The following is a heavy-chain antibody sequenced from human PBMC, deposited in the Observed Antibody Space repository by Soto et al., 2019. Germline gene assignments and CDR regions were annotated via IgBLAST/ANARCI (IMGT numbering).Heavy chain of an antibody. CDR2: ISGSGGST. V-gene: IGHV3-23*01. CDR3: ANNIAAAGTYYYYGMDV. Sequence: GGSLRLSCAASGFTFSSYAMSWVRQAPGKGLEWVSAISGSGGSTYYADSVKGRFTISRDNSKNTLYLQMNSLRAEDTAVYYCANNIAAAGTYYYYGMDVWAQGTTVTVSS. D-gene: IGHD6-13*01. J-gene: IGHJ6*02. CDR1: GFTFSSYA.